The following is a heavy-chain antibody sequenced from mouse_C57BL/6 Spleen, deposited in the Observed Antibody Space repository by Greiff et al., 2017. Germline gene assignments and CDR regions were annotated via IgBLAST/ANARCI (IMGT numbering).Heavy chain of an antibody. V-gene: IGHV1-53*01. J-gene: IGHJ1*03. D-gene: IGHD2-1*01. CDR3: ARYYGKYVDRNTDFGD. CDR2: INPKSGGT. Sequence: VQLQQPGAELVKPGASVKLSCKASGYTFTDYCMHWVKQRPGKGLEWIGVINPKSGGTNYNEKFKSKATLTVDKTSSTAYMQLRSLTSEDSAVYYAARYYGKYVDRNTDFGDWGKGTTVTV. CDR1: GYTFTDYC.